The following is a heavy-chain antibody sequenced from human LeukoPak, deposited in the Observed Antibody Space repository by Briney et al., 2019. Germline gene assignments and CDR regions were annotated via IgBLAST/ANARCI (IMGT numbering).Heavy chain of an antibody. Sequence: GASVKVSCKASGYTFTSYGITWVRQAPGQGLEWMGWISGYNGNTNYAQKFQGRVTMTRDTSISTAYMELSRLRSDDTAVYYCARDRSSGWQYNWFDPWGQGTLVTVSS. V-gene: IGHV1-18*01. CDR2: ISGYNGNT. CDR1: GYTFTSYG. D-gene: IGHD6-19*01. J-gene: IGHJ5*02. CDR3: ARDRSSGWQYNWFDP.